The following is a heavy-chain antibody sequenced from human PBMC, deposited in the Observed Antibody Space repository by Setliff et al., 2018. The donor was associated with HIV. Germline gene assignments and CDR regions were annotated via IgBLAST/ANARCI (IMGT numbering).Heavy chain of an antibody. D-gene: IGHD2-2*01. CDR3: ARLGPGYCSSTRCYFDY. CDR1: GYSFTTYW. Sequence: PGESLKISCKGSGYSFTTYWIAWVRQMPGKGLEWMGIIYPGDSDTIYSPSFQGQVTISADKSISTAYLQWSSLKASDTAMYFCARLGPGYCSSTRCYFDYWCQGTLVTVST. J-gene: IGHJ4*02. V-gene: IGHV5-51*01. CDR2: IYPGDSDT.